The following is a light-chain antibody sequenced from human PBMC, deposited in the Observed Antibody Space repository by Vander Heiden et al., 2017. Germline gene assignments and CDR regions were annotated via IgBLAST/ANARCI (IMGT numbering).Light chain of an antibody. CDR2: DAS. V-gene: IGKV3-11*01. CDR1: QRIVRY. J-gene: IGKJ4*01. CDR3: LQRNIWPLT. Sequence: EIVLTQSPAPLSLSPGERATLSCRASQRIVRYLAWYQQRPGQAPRLLIYDASKRATGIPARFSGSGSGTDFTLTISSLQSEDSAVYYCLQRNIWPLTFGGGTKVEIK.